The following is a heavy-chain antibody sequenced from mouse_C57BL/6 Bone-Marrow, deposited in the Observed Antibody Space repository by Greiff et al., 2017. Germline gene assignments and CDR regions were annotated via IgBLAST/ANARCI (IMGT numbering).Heavy chain of an antibody. CDR2: IDPETGGT. J-gene: IGHJ4*01. Sequence: VQLQQSGAELVRPGASVTLSCKASGYTFTDYEMHWVKQTPVHGLEWIGAIDPETGGTAYNQKFKGKAILTADKSSSTAYMELRSLTSEDSAVYYCTRGIYYYGSTAMDYWGQGTSVTVSS. D-gene: IGHD1-1*01. V-gene: IGHV1-15*01. CDR1: GYTFTDYE. CDR3: TRGIYYYGSTAMDY.